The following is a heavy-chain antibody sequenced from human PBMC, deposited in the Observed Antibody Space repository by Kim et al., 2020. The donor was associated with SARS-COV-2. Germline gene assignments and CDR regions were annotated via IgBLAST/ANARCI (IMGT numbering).Heavy chain of an antibody. CDR3: ARGYFGNVFFDY. CDR2: IKHDGTEK. V-gene: IGHV3-7*01. Sequence: GGSLRLSCAASGFTFSNYWMSWVRQAPGKGLEWVANIKHDGTEKYYVDSVKGRFTISRDNAKNSLYLQMNSLRVEDTAVYYCARGYFGNVFFDYWGQGTLVPVSS. D-gene: IGHD3-9*01. J-gene: IGHJ4*02. CDR1: GFTFSNYW.